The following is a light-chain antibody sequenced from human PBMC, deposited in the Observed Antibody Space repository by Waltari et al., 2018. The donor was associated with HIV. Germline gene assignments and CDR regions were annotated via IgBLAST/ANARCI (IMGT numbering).Light chain of an antibody. CDR3: SSFTSSTAWL. CDR1: NTDIGSYDY. Sequence: QSALTQPASLSGSPGQSITIPCTGTNTDIGSYDYVSWYQHYPGKAPQLLIYDVSNRPSGVSDRFFGSKSGNTASLIISGLQADDEAVYICSSFTSSTAWLFGGGTKVSVL. V-gene: IGLV2-14*01. J-gene: IGLJ3*02. CDR2: DVS.